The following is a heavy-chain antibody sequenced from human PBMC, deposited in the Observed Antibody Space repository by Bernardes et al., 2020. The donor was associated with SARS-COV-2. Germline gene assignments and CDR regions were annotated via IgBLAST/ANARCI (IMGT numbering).Heavy chain of an antibody. V-gene: IGHV4-34*01. CDR3: ARAVWGIWYFDL. J-gene: IGHJ2*01. CDR1: GGSLSGYY. D-gene: IGHD3-16*01. Sequence: SETLSLTCAVYGGSLSGYYWNWIRKPPGKGLEWIGEINYSGSTNYNPSLKSRVTITVDTSKNQFSLKLNSVTAADTAVYYCARAVWGIWYFDLWDLGTLGTVSS. CDR2: INYSGST.